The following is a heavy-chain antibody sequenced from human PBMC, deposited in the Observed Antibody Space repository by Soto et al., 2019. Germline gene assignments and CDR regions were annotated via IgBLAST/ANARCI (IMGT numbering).Heavy chain of an antibody. J-gene: IGHJ5*02. V-gene: IGHV4-39*01. Sequence: SETLSLTCIVSSGSISSSSYYWGWIRQPPGNGLEWIGSIYYSGSTDYNQSLKSRVTISVDTSKNHFSLKLSSVTAEDTSVYYCARPSSWSNWFDPWGQGTLVTVSS. D-gene: IGHD6-13*01. CDR1: SGSISSSSYY. CDR3: ARPSSWSNWFDP. CDR2: IYYSGST.